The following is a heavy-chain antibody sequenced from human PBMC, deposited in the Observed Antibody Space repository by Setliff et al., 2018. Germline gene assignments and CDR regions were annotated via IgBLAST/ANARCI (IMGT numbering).Heavy chain of an antibody. J-gene: IGHJ6*02. V-gene: IGHV3-7*01. CDR1: GFTFSRYW. Sequence: GGSLRLSCAASGFTFSRYWMSWVRQAPGKGLEWVANIKQDGSEKYYVDSVKGRFTISRDNARNSLYLQMNSLRAEDTAVYYCARDHVYGSQYYYYYYGMDVWGQGTTVTVSS. CDR2: IKQDGSEK. CDR3: ARDHVYGSQYYYYYYGMDV. D-gene: IGHD3-10*01.